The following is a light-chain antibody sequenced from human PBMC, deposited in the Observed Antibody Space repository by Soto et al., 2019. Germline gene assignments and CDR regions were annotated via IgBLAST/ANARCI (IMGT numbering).Light chain of an antibody. CDR1: QSVSS. V-gene: IGKV3-20*01. CDR2: GAS. CDR3: QQYCSSPRT. Sequence: EIVLTQSPYTLSVPPGDRATITCRASQSVSSLAWYQQKPGQTPTLLIYGASTRSTGIPDRFSGSGSGTDFTLTISRLEPEDFAVYYCQQYCSSPRTFGPGTTVEIK. J-gene: IGKJ1*01.